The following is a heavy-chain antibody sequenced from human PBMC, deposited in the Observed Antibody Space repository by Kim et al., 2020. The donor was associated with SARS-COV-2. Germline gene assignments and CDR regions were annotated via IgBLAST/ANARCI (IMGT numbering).Heavy chain of an antibody. CDR2: IRFSPGHTDHA. Sequence: GGSLRLSCAASGFTFSDYYMSWIRQAPGKGLEWLSYIRFSPGHTDHADYAGSVQGRFTVSRDNAKNSVFLQMNSLRAEDTAVYFCARDQGIGYEFDLWGPGTLVTVSS. D-gene: IGHD5-12*01. CDR1: GFTFSDYY. CDR3: ARDQGIGYEFDL. J-gene: IGHJ5*02. V-gene: IGHV3-11*05.